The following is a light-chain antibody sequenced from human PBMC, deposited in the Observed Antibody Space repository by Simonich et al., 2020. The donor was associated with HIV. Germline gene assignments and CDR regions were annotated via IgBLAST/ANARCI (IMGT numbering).Light chain of an antibody. Sequence: DIVMTQSPDSLAVSLGERATINCKSSQSVIYSSNNKNYVAWYQQKPGQPPKLLIYWASTRESGVPDRFSGSGSGTDFTRTSSSLQAEDVAVYYCQQYYSTPQTFGQGTKVEIK. CDR3: QQYYSTPQT. CDR1: QSVIYSSNNKNY. J-gene: IGKJ1*01. CDR2: WAS. V-gene: IGKV4-1*01.